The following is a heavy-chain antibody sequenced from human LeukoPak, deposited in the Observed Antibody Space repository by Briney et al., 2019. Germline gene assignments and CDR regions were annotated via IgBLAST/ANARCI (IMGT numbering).Heavy chain of an antibody. D-gene: IGHD6-13*01. CDR2: ISSSGSTI. V-gene: IGHV3-11*01. Sequence: GGSLRLSCAASGFTFSDYYMSWIRQAPGKGLEWVSYISSSGSTIYYADSVKGRFTISRDNAKNSLYLQMNSPRAEDTAVYYCARDREVGSSWENNWFDPWGQGTLVTVSS. CDR1: GFTFSDYY. J-gene: IGHJ5*02. CDR3: ARDREVGSSWENNWFDP.